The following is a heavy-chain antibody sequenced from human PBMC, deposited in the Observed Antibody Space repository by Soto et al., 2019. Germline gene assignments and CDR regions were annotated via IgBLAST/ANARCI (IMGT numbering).Heavy chain of an antibody. J-gene: IGHJ6*02. Sequence: SETLSLTCTVSGGSISRGGYYWSWIRQHPGKGLEWIGYIYYSGSTYYNPSLKSRVTISVDTSKNQFSLKLSSVTAADTAVYYCARSLHYDYVWGSSDYYYYGMDVWGQGTTVTVSS. V-gene: IGHV4-31*03. CDR3: ARSLHYDYVWGSSDYYYYGMDV. D-gene: IGHD3-16*01. CDR1: GGSISRGGYY. CDR2: IYYSGST.